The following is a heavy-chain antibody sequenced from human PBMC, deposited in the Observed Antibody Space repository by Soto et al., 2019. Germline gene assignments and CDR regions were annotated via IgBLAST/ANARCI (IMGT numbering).Heavy chain of an antibody. CDR2: VYSNGNT. J-gene: IGHJ5*02. V-gene: IGHV4-39*01. Sequence: PSETLSLTCTVSGDSITNNNYHWGWTRQPPGKGLEWIGTVYSNGNTYYNPSLKSRLAISVDTSKNQFSLSLISVTAADTAVYFCDTLTNGRQGESWGQGTLVTV. CDR3: DTLTNGRQGES. D-gene: IGHD2-8*01. CDR1: GDSITNNNYH.